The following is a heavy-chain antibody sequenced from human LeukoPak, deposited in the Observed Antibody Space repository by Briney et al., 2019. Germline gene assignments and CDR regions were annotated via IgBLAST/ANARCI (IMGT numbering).Heavy chain of an antibody. J-gene: IGHJ3*02. CDR1: GYSFSSHC. D-gene: IGHD3-22*01. Sequence: GESLKISCQGYGYSFSSHCIGWVRQMPGKGLEWMGIIYPGDSEARYSPSFQGQVTISVDKSISTAYLQWSSLKASDTAMYYCARRYYYDTSGYYLAHDAFDIWGQGTMVTVSS. CDR3: ARRYYYDTSGYYLAHDAFDI. CDR2: IYPGDSEA. V-gene: IGHV5-51*01.